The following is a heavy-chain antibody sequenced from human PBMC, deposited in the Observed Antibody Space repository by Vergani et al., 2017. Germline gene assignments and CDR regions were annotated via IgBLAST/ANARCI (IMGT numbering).Heavy chain of an antibody. Sequence: EVQLVETGGGLIQPGGSLRLSCAASGFTVSSNYMSWVRQAPGKGLEWVSVIYSGGSTYYADSVKGRFTISRENSKNTLYLQMNSLSAEDTAVYYCARDTGDYYYYGMDVWGQGTTVTVSS. J-gene: IGHJ6*02. CDR1: GFTVSSNY. V-gene: IGHV3-53*02. D-gene: IGHD2-8*02. CDR3: ARDTGDYYYYGMDV. CDR2: IYSGGST.